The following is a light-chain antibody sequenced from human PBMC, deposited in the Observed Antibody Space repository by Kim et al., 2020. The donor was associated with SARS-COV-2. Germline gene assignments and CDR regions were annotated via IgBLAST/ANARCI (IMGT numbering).Light chain of an antibody. J-gene: IGLJ1*01. CDR1: TSNIGGFDF. CDR3: CSYAGSFSYV. V-gene: IGLV2-11*01. CDR2: DVT. Sequence: QSALTQPRSVSGSPGHSVTISCSGTTSNIGGFDFVSWYQHHPGQAPKLIIFDVTRRPSGVPSRFSGSKSGNTASLTISGLLAEDEDDYYCCSYAGSFSYVFGTGTKVTVL.